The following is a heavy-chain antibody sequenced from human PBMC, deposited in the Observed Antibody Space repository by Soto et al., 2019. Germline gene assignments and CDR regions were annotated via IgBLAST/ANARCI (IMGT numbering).Heavy chain of an antibody. V-gene: IGHV4-31*03. J-gene: IGHJ5*02. D-gene: IGHD3-3*01. Sequence: SETLSLTCTVSGGSINSGDYYWTWVRQHPGKVLEWIGYIHYSGSTYYNPSLKSRVTMSLDTSRNQFSLYLSSATAADTAVYYCARLLTIFGVVNQSWFDPWGQGTLVTVSS. CDR3: ARLLTIFGVVNQSWFDP. CDR1: GGSINSGDYY. CDR2: IHYSGST.